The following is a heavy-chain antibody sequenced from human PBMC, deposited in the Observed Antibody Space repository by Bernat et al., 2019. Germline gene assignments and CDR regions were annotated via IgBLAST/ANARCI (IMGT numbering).Heavy chain of an antibody. V-gene: IGHV6-1*01. CDR1: GDSVSSNSVA. Sequence: QVQLQQSGPGLVKPSQTLSLTCAISGDSVSSNSVAWNWIRQSPSRGLEWLGRTYYRSRWYNDYAVSLKGRITIKADTAKNQFSLQLNSVTPEDTAVYYCARGRNSIWYEDYWGQGTLVTVSS. CDR3: ARGRNSIWYEDY. J-gene: IGHJ4*02. D-gene: IGHD6-13*01. CDR2: TYYRSRWYN.